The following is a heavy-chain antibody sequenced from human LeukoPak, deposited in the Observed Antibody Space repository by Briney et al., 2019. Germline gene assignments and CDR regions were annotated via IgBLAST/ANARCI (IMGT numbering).Heavy chain of an antibody. CDR1: GGSIISSDYH. CDR2: ISYSGNT. D-gene: IGHD3-22*01. V-gene: IGHV4-39*07. CDR3: ARGYRYDSSGYYFFDY. Sequence: SETLSLTCTVSGGSIISSDYHWGWVRQPPGKGLEWIGTISYSGNTDYNPSLKSRVTISVDTSKNQFSLKLSSVTAADTAVYYCARGYRYDSSGYYFFDYWGQGTLVTVSS. J-gene: IGHJ4*02.